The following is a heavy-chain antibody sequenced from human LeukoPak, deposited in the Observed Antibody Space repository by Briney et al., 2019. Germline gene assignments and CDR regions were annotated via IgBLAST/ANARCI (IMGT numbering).Heavy chain of an antibody. J-gene: IGHJ6*03. CDR3: ARRRMTHIIYYYYYYMDV. V-gene: IGHV1-8*01. CDR1: GYTFTSYD. D-gene: IGHD2-15*01. CDR2: MNPNSGNT. Sequence: ASVKVSCKASGYTFTSYDINWVRQATGQGLEWMGWMNPNSGNTGYAQKFQGRVTMTRNTSISTAYMELSSLRSEDTTVYYCARRRMTHIIYYYYYYMDVWGKGTTVTVSS.